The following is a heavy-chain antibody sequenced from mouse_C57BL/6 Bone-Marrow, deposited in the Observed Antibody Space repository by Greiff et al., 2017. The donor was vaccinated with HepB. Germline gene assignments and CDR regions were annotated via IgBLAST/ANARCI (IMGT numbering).Heavy chain of an antibody. CDR1: GYTFTSYD. CDR2: IYPRDGST. D-gene: IGHD1-1*02. V-gene: IGHV1-85*01. Sequence: QVHVKQSGPELVKPGASVKLSCKASGYTFTSYDINWVKQRPGQGLEWIGWIYPRDGSTKYNEKFKGKATLTVDTSSSTAYMELHSLTSEDSAVYFCARKGVLLWYPWFAYWGQGTLVTVSA. CDR3: ARKGVLLWYPWFAY. J-gene: IGHJ3*01.